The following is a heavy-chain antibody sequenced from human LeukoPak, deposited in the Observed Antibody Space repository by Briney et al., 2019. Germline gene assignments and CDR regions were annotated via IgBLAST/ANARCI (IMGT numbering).Heavy chain of an antibody. CDR2: ISSSGSTI. V-gene: IGHV3-48*03. CDR1: GFIFSSYE. CDR3: ARGGDYSHYFDY. Sequence: GGSLRLSCAASGFIFSSYEMNWVRQAPGKGLEWVSYISSSGSTIYYADSVKGRFTISRDNAKNSLYLQMNSLRAEDTAVYYCARGGDYSHYFDYWGQGTLVTVSS. D-gene: IGHD4-11*01. J-gene: IGHJ4*02.